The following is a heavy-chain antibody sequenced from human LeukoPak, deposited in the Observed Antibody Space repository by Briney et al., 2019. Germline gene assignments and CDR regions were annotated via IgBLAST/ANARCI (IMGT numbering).Heavy chain of an antibody. V-gene: IGHV1-46*01. CDR1: GYTFTNYY. Sequence: GASVKVSCKASGYTFTNYYLHWVRQAPGQGLEWMGIINPSGGSTTYAQKFQGRVTMTRDTSTSTVYMELSSLRSEDTAVYYCARDPYHDYQPFRPNWYFDLWGRGTLVTVSS. CDR3: ARDPYHDYQPFRPNWYFDL. CDR2: INPSGGST. D-gene: IGHD4-11*01. J-gene: IGHJ2*01.